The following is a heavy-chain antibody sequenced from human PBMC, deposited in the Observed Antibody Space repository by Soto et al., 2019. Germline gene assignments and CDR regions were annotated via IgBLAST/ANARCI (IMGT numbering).Heavy chain of an antibody. V-gene: IGHV6-1*01. J-gene: IGHJ4*02. D-gene: IGHD5-12*01. Sequence: QVQLQQSGPGLVKPSQTLSLTCVISGDSVSSNSAAWNWIRQSPSRGLEWLGRTYYRSKWYNDYALSFKRRITINPDSCKSQFAPHLNSVTPEVMTVDYGAREGGYSYYFDSWGQGTLVTVSS. CDR1: GDSVSSNSAA. CDR3: AREGGYSYYFDS. CDR2: TYYRSKWYN.